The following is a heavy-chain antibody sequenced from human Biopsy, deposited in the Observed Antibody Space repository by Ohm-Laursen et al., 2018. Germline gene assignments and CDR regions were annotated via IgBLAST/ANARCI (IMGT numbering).Heavy chain of an antibody. CDR1: GFSFDNHV. CDR3: AKDRYPSSWHYYYGMDV. CDR2: ISWNSDSI. Sequence: SLRLSCAASGFSFDNHVMHWVRQAPGKGLEWVSGISWNSDSIGYADSVKGRFTISRDSAKNSLYLQMNSLRSEDTALYYCAKDRYPSSWHYYYGMDVWGQGTTVTVSS. D-gene: IGHD6-13*01. V-gene: IGHV3-9*01. J-gene: IGHJ6*02.